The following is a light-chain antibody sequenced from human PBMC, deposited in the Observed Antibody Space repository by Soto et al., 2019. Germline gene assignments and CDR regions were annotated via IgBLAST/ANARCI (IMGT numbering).Light chain of an antibody. V-gene: IGKV3-20*01. J-gene: IGKJ5*01. Sequence: EIVLTQSPGPLSLSPGERATLSCRVSQSVSSTYLAWYQQKPGQAPRLLIYRTSTRATGIPDRFSGSGSGTDFTLTISRLEPEDFAVYYCQQFGSSVTFGQGTRLDIK. CDR3: QQFGSSVT. CDR2: RTS. CDR1: QSVSSTY.